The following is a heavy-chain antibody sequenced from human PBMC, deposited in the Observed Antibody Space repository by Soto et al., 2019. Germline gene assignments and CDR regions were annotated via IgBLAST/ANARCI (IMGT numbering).Heavy chain of an antibody. CDR2: IDPGDSDT. Sequence: PGESLKISCKGSGYSFTSYWISWVSQMPGKGLEWMGRIDPGDSDTRYSPSFQGQVTISADKSISTAYLQWSSLKASDTAMYYCASRGYCSGGSCFLAFDYWGQGTLVTVSS. CDR3: ASRGYCSGGSCFLAFDY. V-gene: IGHV5-51*01. D-gene: IGHD2-15*01. CDR1: GYSFTSYW. J-gene: IGHJ4*02.